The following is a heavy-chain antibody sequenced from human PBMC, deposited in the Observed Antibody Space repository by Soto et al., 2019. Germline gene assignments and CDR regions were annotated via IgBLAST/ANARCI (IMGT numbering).Heavy chain of an antibody. V-gene: IGHV1-2*02. Sequence: QVQLVQSAAEVKKPGASVKVSCKASGYNFSDYYIHWVRQAPGQGLEWLGWVRPKSGDTNYAQKFKGRVTMTRDTSSNTVYMDLSGLKSDDTAVFYCAREISGGGTLNWFDPWGQGTLVTVSS. J-gene: IGHJ5*02. D-gene: IGHD2-8*02. CDR2: VRPKSGDT. CDR3: AREISGGGTLNWFDP. CDR1: GYNFSDYY.